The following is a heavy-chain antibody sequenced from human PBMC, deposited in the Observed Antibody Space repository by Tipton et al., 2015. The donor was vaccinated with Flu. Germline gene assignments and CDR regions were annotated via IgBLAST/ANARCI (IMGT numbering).Heavy chain of an antibody. CDR2: ILYSGIP. J-gene: IGHJ6*02. V-gene: IGHV4-59*01. CDR1: GGSISSDY. CDR3: ARVLGNSHSYGMDV. D-gene: IGHD1-1*01. Sequence: LRLSCTVSGGSISSDYWSWIRQPPGKGLEWIGSILYSGIPKNNPSLKSRVTLSGDTSKNQFSLQLRSVTAADTAVYYCARVLGNSHSYGMDVWGQGTTVTVSS.